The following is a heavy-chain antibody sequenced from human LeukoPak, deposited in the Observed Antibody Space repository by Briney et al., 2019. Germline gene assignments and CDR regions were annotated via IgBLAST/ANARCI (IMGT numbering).Heavy chain of an antibody. D-gene: IGHD2-2*01. CDR3: ARARRVQVIPVAESAEYSEQ. J-gene: IGHJ1*01. Sequence: ASVKVSCKTSGYPFTSFGVSWGRHAPGQGLEWMGWISLYNGNTNFAQSSQGRLTLTTDTSTSTVYMVLRSLRSDDTAVYFCARARRVQVIPVAESAEYSEQWGQGTLVTVSS. CDR2: ISLYNGNT. CDR1: GYPFTSFG. V-gene: IGHV1-18*01.